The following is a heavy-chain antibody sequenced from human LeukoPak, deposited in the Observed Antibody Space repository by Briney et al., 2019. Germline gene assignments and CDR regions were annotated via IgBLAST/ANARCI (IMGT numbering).Heavy chain of an antibody. CDR1: GFTFNDYS. Sequence: GGSLRLSCAATGFTFNDYSVNWVRQAPGKGLEWVSSISSSIPFKYYADSVKGRFTISRDNAKNSVYLQMDSLTAEDTAVYYCARGPTNGQAFDYWGQGTLVSVSS. V-gene: IGHV3-21*01. CDR3: ARGPTNGQAFDY. CDR2: ISSSIPFK. J-gene: IGHJ4*02. D-gene: IGHD2-8*01.